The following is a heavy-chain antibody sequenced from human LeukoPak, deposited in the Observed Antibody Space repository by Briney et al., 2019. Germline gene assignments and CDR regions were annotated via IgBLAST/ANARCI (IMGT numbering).Heavy chain of an antibody. CDR3: AKVGTDSSGYSCDY. CDR2: IRYDGSNK. CDR1: GFTFSSYG. J-gene: IGHJ4*02. V-gene: IGHV3-30*02. Sequence: GGSLRLSCAASGFTFSSYGMHWVRQAPGKGLEWVSFIRYDGSNKFYADSVKGRFTISRDNSKNTLYLQMNSLKAEDTAVYYCAKVGTDSSGYSCDYWGQGTLVTVSS. D-gene: IGHD3-22*01.